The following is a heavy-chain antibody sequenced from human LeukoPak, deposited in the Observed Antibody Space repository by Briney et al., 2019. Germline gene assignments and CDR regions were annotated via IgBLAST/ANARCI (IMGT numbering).Heavy chain of an antibody. D-gene: IGHD3-10*01. CDR1: GFTFSSYA. J-gene: IGHJ5*02. V-gene: IGHV3-30*04. Sequence: GGSLRLSCAASGFTFSSYAMHWVRQAPGKGLEWVAVISCDGSNKYYADSVKGRFTIPRDNSKNTLYLQMNSLRAEDTAVYYCAREGYYYGSGNNCFDPWGQGTLVTVSS. CDR3: AREGYYYGSGNNCFDP. CDR2: ISCDGSNK.